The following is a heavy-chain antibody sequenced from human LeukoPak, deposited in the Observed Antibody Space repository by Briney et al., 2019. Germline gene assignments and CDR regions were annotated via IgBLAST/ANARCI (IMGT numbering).Heavy chain of an antibody. J-gene: IGHJ4*02. CDR1: GFTFSSYA. CDR2: ISYDGSNK. Sequence: GGSLRLSCAASGFTFSSYAMHWVRQAPGKGLEWVAVISYDGSNKYYADSVKGRFTISRDNSKNTLYLQMNSLRAEDTAVYYCASATQDSSGFDYWGQGTLVTVSS. D-gene: IGHD6-25*01. CDR3: ASATQDSSGFDY. V-gene: IGHV3-30-3*01.